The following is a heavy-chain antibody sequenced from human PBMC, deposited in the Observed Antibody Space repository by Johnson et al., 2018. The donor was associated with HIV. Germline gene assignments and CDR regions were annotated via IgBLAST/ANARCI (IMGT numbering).Heavy chain of an antibody. D-gene: IGHD3-10*01. CDR3: ARGHMVRGVTHAFDI. V-gene: IGHV3-66*01. CDR2: MYSGGST. J-gene: IGHJ3*02. Sequence: VQLVESGGGVVQPGRSLRLSCAASGFTFSSYGMHWVRQAPGKGLEWVSVMYSGGSTYYADSVKGRFTISRDNSKNTLYLQMNSLRAEDTAVYYCARGHMVRGVTHAFDIWGQGTLVTVSS. CDR1: GFTFSSYG.